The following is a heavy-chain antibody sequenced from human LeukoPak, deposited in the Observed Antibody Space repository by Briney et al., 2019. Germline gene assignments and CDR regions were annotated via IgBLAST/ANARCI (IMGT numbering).Heavy chain of an antibody. V-gene: IGHV3-43D*04. J-gene: IGHJ6*04. CDR2: ISWDGGST. D-gene: IGHD5-12*01. CDR3: AKDKEYSGFGPILSGYYYGMDV. CDR1: GFTFSSYE. Sequence: SGGSLRLSCAASGFTFSSYEMNWVRQAPGKGPEWVSLISWDGGSTYYADSVKGRFTISRDNSRHTLYLQMNSLGAEDTALYYCAKDKEYSGFGPILSGYYYGMDVWGKGTTVTVSS.